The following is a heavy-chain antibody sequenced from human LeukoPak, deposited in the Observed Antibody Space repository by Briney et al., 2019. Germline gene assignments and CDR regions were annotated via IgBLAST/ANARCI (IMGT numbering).Heavy chain of an antibody. D-gene: IGHD2-8*02. Sequence: ASETLSLTCAVYGGSFSGYYWSWIRQPPGKGLEWIGEINHSGSTNYNPSLKSRVTISVDTSKNQFSLKLSSVTAADTAVYYCARGRSRLWWRGFDYWGQGTLVTVSS. CDR2: INHSGST. CDR3: ARGRSRLWWRGFDY. J-gene: IGHJ4*02. V-gene: IGHV4-34*01. CDR1: GGSFSGYY.